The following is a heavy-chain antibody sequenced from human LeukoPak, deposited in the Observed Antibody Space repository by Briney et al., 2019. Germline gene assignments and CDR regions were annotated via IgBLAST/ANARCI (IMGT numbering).Heavy chain of an antibody. CDR2: IYSDGSRT. J-gene: IGHJ3*02. D-gene: IGHD1-26*01. V-gene: IGHV3-74*01. CDR3: ARSGRGGAFDI. CDR1: GFTFNTYW. Sequence: PGGSLRLSCAASGFTFNTYWMHWVRHGPGKGLVWVSRIYSDGSRTTYADSVRGQFTISGDNAKNTLYLQMNSLRAEDTAMYYCARSGRGGAFDIWGQGTMVTVSS.